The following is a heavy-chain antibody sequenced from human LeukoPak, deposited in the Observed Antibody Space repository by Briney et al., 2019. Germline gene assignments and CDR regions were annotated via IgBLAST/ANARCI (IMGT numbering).Heavy chain of an antibody. J-gene: IGHJ3*02. Sequence: SETLSLTCTVSGGSISISGYYWTWIRQHPGKGLEWIGYVYYSGSTYSNPSLKSRVTISIDTSKNQFSLKLSSVAAADTAVYYCARGYSSVGRAFDIWGQGTMVTVSS. CDR1: GGSISISGYY. D-gene: IGHD6-25*01. CDR3: ARGYSSVGRAFDI. CDR2: VYYSGST. V-gene: IGHV4-31*03.